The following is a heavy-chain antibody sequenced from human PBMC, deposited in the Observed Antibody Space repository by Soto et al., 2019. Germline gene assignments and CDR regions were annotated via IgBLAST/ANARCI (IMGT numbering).Heavy chain of an antibody. CDR2: IYYCVST. CDR1: GASIRSFF. J-gene: IGHJ6*02. D-gene: IGHD1-26*01. V-gene: IGHV4-59*01. CDR3: ARPSGSYSYYYGMDV. Sequence: QVHLQESGPGLVKPSETLSLTCTVSGASIRSFFWTWIRQPPGRGLEWIGNIYYCVSTNYNPSLKNRVTMSVDTSKNQFSLMLTSVTAADTAVYYCARPSGSYSYYYGMDVWGQGTTVTDSS.